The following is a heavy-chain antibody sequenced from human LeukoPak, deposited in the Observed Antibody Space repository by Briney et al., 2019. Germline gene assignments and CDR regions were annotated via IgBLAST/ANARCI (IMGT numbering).Heavy chain of an antibody. CDR3: AVSFLSAYYDFWSAYSSGPFDY. CDR1: GYSISSGYY. V-gene: IGHV4-38-2*02. Sequence: SETLSLTCTVSGYSISSGYYWGWIRQPPGKGLEWIGSIYHSGSTSYNPSLKSRVTISVDTSKNQFSLKLSSVTAADTAVYYCAVSFLSAYYDFWSAYSSGPFDYWGQGTLVTVSS. J-gene: IGHJ4*02. D-gene: IGHD3-3*01. CDR2: IYHSGST.